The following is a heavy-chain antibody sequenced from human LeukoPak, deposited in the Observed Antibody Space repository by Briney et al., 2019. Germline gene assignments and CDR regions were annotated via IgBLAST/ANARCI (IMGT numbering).Heavy chain of an antibody. CDR3: ARGVSGSYYSLDY. D-gene: IGHD1-26*01. J-gene: IGHJ4*02. V-gene: IGHV4-39*07. Sequence: SGTLSLTCTVAGGSISSSVYYWGWVRQPPGTGREWIGSLYYSGSTHYSPSVKSRVTMSIDTSKNQFSLKLNSVTAADTAVYYCARGVSGSYYSLDYWGQGTLVTVSS. CDR2: LYYSGST. CDR1: GGSISSSVYY.